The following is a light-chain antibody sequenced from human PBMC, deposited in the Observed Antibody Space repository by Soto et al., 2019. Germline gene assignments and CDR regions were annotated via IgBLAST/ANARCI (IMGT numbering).Light chain of an antibody. J-gene: IGKJ1*01. Sequence: QITESTSTLYACVADRVTITCWPSQSISNYLKWYQQKPGKAPKLLIYKAANLADEVPSRFAGSGSGTDFTLTITRLQPDDFATYYCQHYNSFSRTFRQGTKVDI. CDR2: KAA. CDR3: QHYNSFSRT. V-gene: IGKV1-5*03. CDR1: QSISNY.